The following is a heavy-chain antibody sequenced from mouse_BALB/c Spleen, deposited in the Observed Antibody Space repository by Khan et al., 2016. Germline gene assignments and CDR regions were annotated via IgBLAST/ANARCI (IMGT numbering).Heavy chain of an antibody. CDR1: GYTFTNYG. CDR2: INTYTGEP. D-gene: IGHD3-2*01. V-gene: IGHV9-3-1*01. CDR3: ARSQTARATGFAY. J-gene: IGHJ3*01. Sequence: QIQLVQSGPELKKPGETVKISCKASGYTFTNYGMNWVKQAPGKGLKWMGWINTYTGEPTYADDFKGRFAFSLETSASTAYLQINNLKNEDTATXFCARSQTARATGFAYWGQGTLVTVSA.